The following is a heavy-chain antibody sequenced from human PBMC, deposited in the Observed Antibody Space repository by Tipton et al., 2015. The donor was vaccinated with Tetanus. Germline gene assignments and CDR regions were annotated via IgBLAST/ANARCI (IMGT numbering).Heavy chain of an antibody. J-gene: IGHJ6*02. D-gene: IGHD3-10*01. V-gene: IGHV3-23*01. CDR2: ISGSGSST. Sequence: SLRLSCAASGFTVSSNYMSWVRQTPGKGLEWVSAISGSGSSTYYVDSVKGRFTISRDNSKNTLYLQMNSLRVEDTAVYYCAKDQVRAQYGMDVWGQGTTVTVSS. CDR1: GFTVSSNY. CDR3: AKDQVRAQYGMDV.